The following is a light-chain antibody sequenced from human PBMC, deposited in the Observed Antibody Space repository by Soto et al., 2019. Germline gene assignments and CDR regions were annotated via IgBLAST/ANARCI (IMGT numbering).Light chain of an antibody. CDR1: QSVGSY. CDR2: GAS. Sequence: EIVLTQSPATLSLSPVERATLSCRARQSVGSYLAWYQHKPGQAPRLLMYGASNRATGIPARFSGSGSGTDFTLTISSLEPEDFAVYFCQQRGSRPLYTFGQGTKLEIK. CDR3: QQRGSRPLYT. J-gene: IGKJ2*01. V-gene: IGKV3-11*01.